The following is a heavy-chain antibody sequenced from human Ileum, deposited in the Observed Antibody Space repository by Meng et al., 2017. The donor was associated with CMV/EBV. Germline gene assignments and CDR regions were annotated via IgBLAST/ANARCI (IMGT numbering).Heavy chain of an antibody. V-gene: IGHV3-30-3*01. D-gene: IGHD6-19*01. CDR3: ARGVAVAGYLDE. CDR1: GFTFSRYA. CDR2: VSSDGSIA. J-gene: IGHJ4*02. Sequence: CAASGFTFSRYAMNWVRQAPGKGLEWLAVVSSDGSIAYQGDSVRGRFTISRDNAKNTFYLEMNSLTFDDTAVYFCARGVAVAGYLDEWGQGTLVTVSS.